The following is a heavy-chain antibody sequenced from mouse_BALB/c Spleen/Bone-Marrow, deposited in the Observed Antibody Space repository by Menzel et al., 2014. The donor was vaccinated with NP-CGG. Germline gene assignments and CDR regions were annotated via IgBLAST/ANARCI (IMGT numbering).Heavy chain of an antibody. J-gene: IGHJ2*01. CDR3: ARQENWALDY. CDR1: GFTFSDYA. Sequence: EVQLVESGGGLVKPGGSLKLSCAASGFTFSDYAVSWVRQSPEKRLEWVATITSGGGSTYYPDSVKGRFTISRDNAKNTLYLQMSSLRSEDTAMYYCARQENWALDYWAKAPLSQSPQ. V-gene: IGHV5-9-3*01. D-gene: IGHD4-1*01. CDR2: ITSGGGST.